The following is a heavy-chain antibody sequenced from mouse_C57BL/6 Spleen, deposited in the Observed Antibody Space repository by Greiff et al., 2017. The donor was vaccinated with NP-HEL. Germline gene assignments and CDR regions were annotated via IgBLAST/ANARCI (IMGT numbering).Heavy chain of an antibody. V-gene: IGHV5-6*01. D-gene: IGHD1-1*01. J-gene: IGHJ2*01. CDR3: ARHAGTTVGFDY. CDR2: ISSGGSYT. CDR1: GFTFSSYG. Sequence: EVQLVESGGDLVKPGGSLKLSCAASGFTFSSYGMSWVRQTPDKRLEWVATISSGGSYTYYPDSVKGRFTISRDNAKNTLYLQMSSLKSEDTAMYYCARHAGTTVGFDYWGQGTTLTVSS.